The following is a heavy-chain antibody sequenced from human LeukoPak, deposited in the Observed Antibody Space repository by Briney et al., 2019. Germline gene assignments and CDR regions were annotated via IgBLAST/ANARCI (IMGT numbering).Heavy chain of an antibody. CDR1: GDSINDHY. J-gene: IGHJ4*02. Sequence: SETLSLTCTVSGDSINDHYWSWIRQPPGKGLEWIGEINHSGNTNYNPSLKSRATISVDTSKNQFSLKLSSVTAADTAVYYCARLRGFDYWAREPWSPSPQ. CDR2: INHSGNT. D-gene: IGHD4-17*01. CDR3: ARLRGFDY. V-gene: IGHV4-34*01.